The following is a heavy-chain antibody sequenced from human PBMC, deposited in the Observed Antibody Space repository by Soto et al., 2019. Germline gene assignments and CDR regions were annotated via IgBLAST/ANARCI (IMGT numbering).Heavy chain of an antibody. J-gene: IGHJ6*02. V-gene: IGHV1-2*02. CDR2: INPNSGGT. D-gene: IGHD5-18*01. CDR1: GYTFTGYY. CDR3: ARDFVQLWPLGYYGMDV. Sequence: ASVKVSCKASGYTFTGYYMHWVRQAPGQGLEWMGWINPNSGGTNYAQKFQGRVTMTRDTSISTAYMKLSRLRSEDTAVYYCARDFVQLWPLGYYGMDVWGQGTTVTVSS.